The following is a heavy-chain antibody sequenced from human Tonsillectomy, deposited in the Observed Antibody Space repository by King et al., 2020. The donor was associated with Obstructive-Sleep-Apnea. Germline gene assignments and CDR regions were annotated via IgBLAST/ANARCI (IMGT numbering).Heavy chain of an antibody. Sequence: TLKEYGPTLVKPTQTLTLTCTCSGCSLSTSGGGVGWIRQAPGKTLGGLAFSYWDDDNRYSTSLKNMLNITKDTSENQVVLTLTNIDPVDTATYYCAHRSSGGPSGFDYWGQGTLVTVSS. CDR3: AHRSSGGPSGFDY. V-gene: IGHV2-5*02. CDR1: GCSLSTSGGG. CDR2: SYWDDDN. D-gene: IGHD6-19*01. J-gene: IGHJ4*02.